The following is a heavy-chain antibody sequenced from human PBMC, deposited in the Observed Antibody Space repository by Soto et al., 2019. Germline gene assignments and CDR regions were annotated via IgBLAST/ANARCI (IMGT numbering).Heavy chain of an antibody. CDR1: GYTFTSYD. V-gene: IGHV1-8*01. CDR2: MNPNSGNT. D-gene: IGHD1-7*01. Sequence: ASVKVSCKASGYTFTSYDINWVRQATGQGLEWMGWMNPNSGNTDYAQKFQGRVTMTRDTSISTAYMELSRLRSDDTAVYYCARDALSITGTMSYAFDIWGQGTMVTVSS. CDR3: ARDALSITGTMSYAFDI. J-gene: IGHJ3*02.